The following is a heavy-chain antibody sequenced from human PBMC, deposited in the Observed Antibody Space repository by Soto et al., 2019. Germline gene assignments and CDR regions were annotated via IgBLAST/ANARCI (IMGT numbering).Heavy chain of an antibody. Sequence: QVTLKESGPVLVKPTETLTVTCTVSGFSLSNARMGVSWIRQPPGKALEWLAHIFSNDEKSYSTSLKSRLTISKDTSKSQVVLTMTNMDPVDTATYYCARIRSSRGHYDFWSGYYNRGYSDYWGQGTLVTVSS. CDR3: ARIRSSRGHYDFWSGYYNRGYSDY. CDR1: GFSLSNARMG. V-gene: IGHV2-26*01. D-gene: IGHD3-3*01. J-gene: IGHJ4*02. CDR2: IFSNDEK.